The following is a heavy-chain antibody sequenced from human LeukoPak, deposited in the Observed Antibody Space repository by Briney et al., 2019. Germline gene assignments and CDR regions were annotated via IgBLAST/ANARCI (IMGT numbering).Heavy chain of an antibody. Sequence: PSETLSLTCTVSGGSVNSQNYYWNWIRQPPGKGLEWIGYIYNNVRTNYNPSLKSRVTISVDTSKNQFSLKLNSVTAADTAVYYCARGRLLLDFDYWGQGTLVTVSS. D-gene: IGHD1-26*01. V-gene: IGHV4-61*01. CDR2: IYNNVRT. J-gene: IGHJ4*02. CDR3: ARGRLLLDFDY. CDR1: GGSVNSQNYY.